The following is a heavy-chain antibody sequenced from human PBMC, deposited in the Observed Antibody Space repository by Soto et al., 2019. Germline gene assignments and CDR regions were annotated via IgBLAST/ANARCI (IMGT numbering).Heavy chain of an antibody. D-gene: IGHD1-26*01. J-gene: IGHJ4*02. CDR1: GGTFSSYS. V-gene: IGHV1-69*01. CDR3: GMDGGRHSGGIDY. CDR2: IIPIFGTA. Sequence: QVQLVQSGAEVKKPGSSVKVSCKASGGTFSSYSINWVRQAPGQGLEWMGEIIPIFGTANYAQKFQRRVTITAVESTSTAYMELSSLRSEDTAVYYCGMDGGRHSGGIDYGGQGTLVTVSS.